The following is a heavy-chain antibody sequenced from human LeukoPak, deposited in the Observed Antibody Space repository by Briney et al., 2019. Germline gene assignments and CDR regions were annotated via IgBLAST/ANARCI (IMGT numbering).Heavy chain of an antibody. Sequence: PSQTLSLTCTVSGGSISSGDYYWSWIRQPPGKGLEWIGYIYYSGSTYYNPSLKSRVTISVDRSKNQFSLKLSSVTAADTAVYYCACGRFYYYMDVWGKGTTVTVSS. J-gene: IGHJ6*03. CDR3: ACGRFYYYMDV. V-gene: IGHV4-30-4*08. CDR2: IYYSGST. CDR1: GGSISSGDYY.